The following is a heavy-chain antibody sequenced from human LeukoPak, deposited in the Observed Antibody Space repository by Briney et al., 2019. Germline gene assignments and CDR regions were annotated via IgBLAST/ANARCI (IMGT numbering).Heavy chain of an antibody. CDR3: ARDRGSGIYAY. CDR2: IYYSGST. CDR1: GGSISSGDYY. J-gene: IGHJ4*02. Sequence: SETLSLTCTVSGGSISSGDYYWSWIRQPPGKGLEWIGYIYYSGSTYYNPSLKSRVTMSVDTSRNQFSLTLTSVTAADTAVYYCARDRGSGIYAYWGQGTLVTVSS. D-gene: IGHD1-26*01. V-gene: IGHV4-30-4*01.